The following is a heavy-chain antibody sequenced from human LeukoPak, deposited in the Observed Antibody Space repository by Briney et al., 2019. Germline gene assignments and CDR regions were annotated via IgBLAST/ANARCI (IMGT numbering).Heavy chain of an antibody. CDR1: GYTFTSYG. J-gene: IGHJ4*02. D-gene: IGHD3-10*01. V-gene: IGHV1-18*01. CDR3: ARVDGSGPNAPNDC. Sequence: ASVKVSCKASGYTFTSYGISWVRQAPGQGLEWMGWISAYNGNTNYAQKLQGRVTITRDTPATTTYMELSSLRSEDTAVYYCARVDGSGPNAPNDCWGQGSLVTVSS. CDR2: ISAYNGNT.